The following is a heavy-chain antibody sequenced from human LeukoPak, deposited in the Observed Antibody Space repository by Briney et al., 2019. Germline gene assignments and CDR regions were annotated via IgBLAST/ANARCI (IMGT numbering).Heavy chain of an antibody. J-gene: IGHJ4*02. D-gene: IGHD3-22*01. CDR3: ARDAYYYDSSGSLY. CDR1: GFTFSSYA. Sequence: GGSLRLSCAASGFTFSSYAMSWVRQAPGKGLEWVSAISGSGGSTYYADSVKGRFTISRDNSKNTLCLQMNSLRAEDTAVYYCARDAYYYDSSGSLYWGQGTLVTVSS. V-gene: IGHV3-23*01. CDR2: ISGSGGST.